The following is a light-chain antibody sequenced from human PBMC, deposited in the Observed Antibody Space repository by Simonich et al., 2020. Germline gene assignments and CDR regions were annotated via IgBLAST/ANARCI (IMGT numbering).Light chain of an antibody. CDR2: WPS. CDR3: QQYYSTPSWT. J-gene: IGKJ1*01. CDR1: KSVLYISNNKHY. Sequence: DIVMTQSPDSLAVSLGERATINCKSSKSVLYISNNKHYLSWYQQKPGQPPKLPIYWPSTRESGVPDRFSGSGSGTDFTLTIGSLQAEDVAVYYCQQYYSTPSWTFGQGTKVEIK. V-gene: IGKV4-1*01.